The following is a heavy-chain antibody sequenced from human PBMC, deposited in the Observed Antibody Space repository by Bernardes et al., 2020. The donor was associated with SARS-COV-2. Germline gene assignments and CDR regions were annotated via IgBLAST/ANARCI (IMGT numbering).Heavy chain of an antibody. V-gene: IGHV4-34*01. CDR3: ARGTAAAGQDYNGMDV. Sequence: SEPLSLTCTVYGGPFSGYYWSWIRQSPGKGLEWIGEVNHSGSTSYCSSLKSRVTISVDTSKKQFSLKLNSVTAADTAEYYCARGTAAAGQDYNGMDVWGQGTTVTVSS. CDR1: GGPFSGYY. D-gene: IGHD6-13*01. CDR2: VNHSGST. J-gene: IGHJ6*02.